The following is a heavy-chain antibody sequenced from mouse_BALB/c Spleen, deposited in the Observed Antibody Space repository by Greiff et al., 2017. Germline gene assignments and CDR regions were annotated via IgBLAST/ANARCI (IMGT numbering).Heavy chain of an antibody. CDR1: GYTFSSYW. CDR2: ILPGSGST. CDR3: AKGMITTRYYAMDY. D-gene: IGHD2-4*01. V-gene: IGHV1-9*01. Sequence: VQLQQSGAELMKPGASVKISCKATGYTFSSYWIEWVKQRPGQGLEWIGEILPGSGSTNYNEKFKGKATFTADTSSNTAYMQLSSLTSEDSAVYYCAKGMITTRYYAMDYWGQGTSVTVSS. J-gene: IGHJ4*01.